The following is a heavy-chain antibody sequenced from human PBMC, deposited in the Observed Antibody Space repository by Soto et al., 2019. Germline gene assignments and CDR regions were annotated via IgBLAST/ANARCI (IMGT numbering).Heavy chain of an antibody. Sequence: SDTLSLTCTVSGGSVSSGSYYWSWIRQPPGKGLEWIGYIYYSGSTNYNPSLKSRVTISVDTSKNQFSLKLSSVTAADTAVYYCARVSGSNGDYGEPVDAFDIWGQGTMVTVSS. CDR2: IYYSGST. J-gene: IGHJ3*02. CDR3: ARVSGSNGDYGEPVDAFDI. D-gene: IGHD4-17*01. V-gene: IGHV4-61*01. CDR1: GGSVSSGSYY.